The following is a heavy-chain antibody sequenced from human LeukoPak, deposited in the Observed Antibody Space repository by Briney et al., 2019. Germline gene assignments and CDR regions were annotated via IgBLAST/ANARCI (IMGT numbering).Heavy chain of an antibody. CDR2: INHSGST. J-gene: IGHJ5*02. CDR1: GGSFSGYY. Sequence: PSETLSLTCAVYGGSFSGYYWSWIRQPPGKGLEWIGEINHSGSTNYNPSLKSRVTISVDTSKNQSSLKLSSVTAADTAVYYCASLAAAGHSNWFDPWGQGTLVTVSS. CDR3: ASLAAAGHSNWFDP. V-gene: IGHV4-34*01. D-gene: IGHD6-13*01.